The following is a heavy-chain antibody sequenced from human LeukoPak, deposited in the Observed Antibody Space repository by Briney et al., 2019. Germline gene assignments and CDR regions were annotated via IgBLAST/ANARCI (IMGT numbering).Heavy chain of an antibody. J-gene: IGHJ5*02. CDR3: ARAVITMIVPSGDWFDP. CDR2: IHYGGTT. V-gene: IGHV4-39*01. CDR1: GDSISSSTYY. D-gene: IGHD3-22*01. Sequence: PSETLSLTCTVSGDSISSSTYYWGWIRQPPGQGLEWIGSIHYGGTTYYNPSLKSRVTISVDTSKNQFSLKLSSVTAADTAVYYCARAVITMIVPSGDWFDPWGQGTLVTVSS.